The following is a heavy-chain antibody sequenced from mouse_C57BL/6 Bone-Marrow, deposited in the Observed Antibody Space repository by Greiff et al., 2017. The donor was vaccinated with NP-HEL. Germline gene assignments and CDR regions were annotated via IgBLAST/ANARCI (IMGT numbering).Heavy chain of an antibody. V-gene: IGHV14-2*01. CDR2: IDPEDGET. CDR1: GFNIKDYY. J-gene: IGHJ2*01. CDR3: ASLTTVVEHFDY. D-gene: IGHD1-1*01. Sequence: VQLKESGAELVKPGASVKLSCTASGFNIKDYYMHWVKQRTEQGLEWIGRIDPEDGETKYAPKFQGKATITADTSSNTAYLQLSSLTSEDTAVYYCASLTTVVEHFDYWGQGTTLTVSS.